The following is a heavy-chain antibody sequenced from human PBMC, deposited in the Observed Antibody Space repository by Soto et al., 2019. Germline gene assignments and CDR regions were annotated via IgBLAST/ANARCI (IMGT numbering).Heavy chain of an antibody. D-gene: IGHD5-12*01. Sequence: QVQLVQSGAEVRKPGSSVKVSCKASGGTFSNHTISWVRQAPGQGLEWMGRIIPILDIAGYAQRFQGRVTITADKSTSTAYMEVSSLGSEDTAVYYCARATTGYSTYDYYFDYWGQGTLVTVSS. CDR3: ARATTGYSTYDYYFDY. V-gene: IGHV1-69*02. J-gene: IGHJ4*02. CDR2: IIPILDIA. CDR1: GGTFSNHT.